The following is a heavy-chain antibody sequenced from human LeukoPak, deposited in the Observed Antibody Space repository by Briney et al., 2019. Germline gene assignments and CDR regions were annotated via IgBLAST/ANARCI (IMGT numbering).Heavy chain of an antibody. CDR3: ARVTCPGGDCYYYYGLDV. Sequence: GASVKVSCKASGYTFSRYYMHWVRQAPGQGLEWMGIISPSGGSTTYAQKFQGRVTMTRDTSTSTVYMELSSLRSDDTAVYYCARVTCPGGDCYYYYGLDVWGQGTTVTVSS. J-gene: IGHJ6*02. V-gene: IGHV1-46*01. CDR2: ISPSGGST. CDR1: GYTFSRYY. D-gene: IGHD2-21*02.